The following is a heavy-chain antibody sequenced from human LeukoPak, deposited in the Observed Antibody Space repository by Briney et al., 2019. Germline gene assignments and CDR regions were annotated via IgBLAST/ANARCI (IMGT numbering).Heavy chain of an antibody. D-gene: IGHD3-10*01. CDR1: GYIFTTYY. Sequence: RASVKVSCKASGYIFTTYYVHWVRQAPGQGLEWMGFINPSGGSTSYAQKFQGRVTMTRVASASTVYMELSSLRSDDTAVYYCARNVDSGLDYWGQGGLVTVSS. J-gene: IGHJ4*02. CDR2: INPSGGST. V-gene: IGHV1-46*03. CDR3: ARNVDSGLDY.